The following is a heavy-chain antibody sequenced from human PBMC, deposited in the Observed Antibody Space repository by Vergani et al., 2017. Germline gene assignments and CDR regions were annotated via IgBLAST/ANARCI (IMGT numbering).Heavy chain of an antibody. J-gene: IGHJ4*02. CDR1: EYTFTGYY. D-gene: IGHD6-13*01. CDR3: ARGVLGYSSSRGLGF. V-gene: IGHV1-2*02. CDR2: INPNSGGT. Sequence: QVQLVQSGAEVKKPGASVKVSCKASEYTFTGYYMHWVRQAPGQGLEWMGWINPNSGGTNYAQKFQGRVTMTRDTSISTAYMELSRLRSDDTAMYYCARGVLGYSSSRGLGFWGQGTLVTVSS.